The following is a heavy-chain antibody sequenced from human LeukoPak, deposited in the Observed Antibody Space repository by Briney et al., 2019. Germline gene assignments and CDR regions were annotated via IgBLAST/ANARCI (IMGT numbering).Heavy chain of an antibody. CDR3: ASLYCGADCYSGY. CDR1: GFTFSSYA. J-gene: IGHJ4*02. Sequence: GGSLRLPCAASGFTFSSYAMSWVRQAPGKGLEWVASISGSGGSTYYADSVKGRFTISRDNAKSSLYLQMNSLRAEDTAVYYCASLYCGADCYSGYWGQGTLVTVSS. CDR2: ISGSGGST. D-gene: IGHD2-21*02. V-gene: IGHV3-23*01.